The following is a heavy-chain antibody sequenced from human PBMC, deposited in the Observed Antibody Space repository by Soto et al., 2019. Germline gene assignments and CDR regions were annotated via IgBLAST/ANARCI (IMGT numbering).Heavy chain of an antibody. CDR2: INTAKDNT. V-gene: IGHV1-3*04. D-gene: IGHD6-13*01. Sequence: QVQLVQSGAEVKKPGASVKVSCKPSGYTFTSYAIHWVRQAPGQGLEWMGWINTAKDNTQYSQNYQGRVTITRDTSASIVHMEVSGLRSEDTAVYYCARGSSWAHFDYWGQGTLVTVSS. CDR3: ARGSSWAHFDY. CDR1: GYTFTSYA. J-gene: IGHJ4*02.